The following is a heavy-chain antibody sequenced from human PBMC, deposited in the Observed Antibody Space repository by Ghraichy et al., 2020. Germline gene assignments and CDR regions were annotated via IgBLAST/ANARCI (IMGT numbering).Heavy chain of an antibody. CDR1: GFTFSSYW. V-gene: IGHV3-7*01. CDR3: ARDRGDFWSLHDWFDP. CDR2: IKQDGSEK. J-gene: IGHJ5*02. D-gene: IGHD3-3*01. Sequence: GESLNISCAASGFTFSSYWMSWVRQAPGKGLEWVANIKQDGSEKYYVDSVKGRFTISRDNAKNSLYLQMNSLRAEDTAVYYCARDRGDFWSLHDWFDPWGQGTLVTVSS.